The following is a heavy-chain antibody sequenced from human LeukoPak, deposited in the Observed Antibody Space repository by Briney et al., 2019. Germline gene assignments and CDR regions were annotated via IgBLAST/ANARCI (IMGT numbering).Heavy chain of an antibody. D-gene: IGHD6-13*01. CDR1: GFTFRSYS. CDR2: ISSSSSYI. V-gene: IGHV3-21*01. CDR3: ARNIAEFLDY. J-gene: IGHJ4*02. Sequence: PGGSLRLSCAASGFTFRSYSMNWVRQAPGKGLEWVSSISSSSSYIYYADSVKGRFTISRDNAKNSLYLQMNSLRAEDTAVYYCARNIAEFLDYWGQGTLVTVSS.